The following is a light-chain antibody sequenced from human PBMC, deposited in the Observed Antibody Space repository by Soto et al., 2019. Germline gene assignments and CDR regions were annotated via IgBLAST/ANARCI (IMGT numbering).Light chain of an antibody. CDR1: RSISKW. Sequence: DIQVTQSPSTLSASVGDRVTITCRASRSISKWLAWYQQKPGTAPKLLIYDASTLQGGVPSRFSGSGSGTEFTLTISSLQPDDFATYYCQQYYSYPPTFGGGTKVDIK. CDR2: DAS. J-gene: IGKJ4*01. CDR3: QQYYSYPPT. V-gene: IGKV1-5*01.